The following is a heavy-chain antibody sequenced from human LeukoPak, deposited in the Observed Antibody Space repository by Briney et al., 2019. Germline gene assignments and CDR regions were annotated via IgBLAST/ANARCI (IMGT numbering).Heavy chain of an antibody. V-gene: IGHV3-20*04. CDR3: AGDLISGSGSLGY. D-gene: IGHD3-10*01. J-gene: IGHJ4*02. CDR2: INWNGGST. CDR1: GFTFDDFG. Sequence: GGSLRLSCAASGFTFDDFGMSWVRQAPGKGLEWVSGINWNGGSTGYAASVKGRFTISRDNAKTTLYLQMNSLRDEDTAVYYCAGDLISGSGSLGYWGQGTLVTVSS.